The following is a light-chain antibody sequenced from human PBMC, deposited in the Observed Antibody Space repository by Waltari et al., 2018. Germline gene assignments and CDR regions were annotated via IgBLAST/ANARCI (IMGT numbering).Light chain of an antibody. CDR3: QQYNNWPPGT. CDR1: QSICSS. Sequence: ETVVTQSPATLSMSPGERSTLSCRTSQSICSSLAWYQQRPGKAPRLLIYRASTRATGIPDRFSVSGSETEFTLTISSLQSEDIAVYYCQQYNNWPPGTFGQGTKVEI. CDR2: RAS. J-gene: IGKJ1*01. V-gene: IGKV3-15*01.